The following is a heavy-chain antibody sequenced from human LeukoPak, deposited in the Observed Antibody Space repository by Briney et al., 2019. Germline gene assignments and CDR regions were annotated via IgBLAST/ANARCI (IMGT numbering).Heavy chain of an antibody. J-gene: IGHJ4*02. CDR3: ARNRVTTYYFDY. Sequence: SETLSLTCTVSGGSISSYYWSWIRQPPGTGLAWIGYIYYSGSTNYNPSLKSRVTISVDTSKNQFSLKLSSVTAADTAVYYCARNRVTTYYFDYWGQGTLVTVSS. CDR1: GGSISSYY. V-gene: IGHV4-59*01. CDR2: IYYSGST. D-gene: IGHD1-14*01.